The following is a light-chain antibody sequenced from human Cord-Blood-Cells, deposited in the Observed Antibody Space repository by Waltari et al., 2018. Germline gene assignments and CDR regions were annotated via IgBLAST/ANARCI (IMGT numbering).Light chain of an antibody. Sequence: ALTQPASVSGSPGPALTTSCTGASSAVGGYNDVSWHQQHPGKAPKLMIYDFSNRPSGVSNRFSGSKSCNTASLTISGLQAEDKADYYCSSYTSSSTLVFGTGTKVTVL. CDR1: SSAVGGYND. V-gene: IGLV2-14*03. J-gene: IGLJ1*01. CDR3: SSYTSSSTLV. CDR2: DFS.